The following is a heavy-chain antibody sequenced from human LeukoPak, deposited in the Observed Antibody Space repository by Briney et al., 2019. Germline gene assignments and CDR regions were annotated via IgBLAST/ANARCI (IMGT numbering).Heavy chain of an antibody. J-gene: IGHJ4*02. V-gene: IGHV3-7*01. CDR1: GFTFSSYW. Sequence: PGGSLRLSCAASGFTFSSYWMSWVRQAPGKGLEWVANIKQDGSEKYYVDSVKGRFTISRDNAKNSLYLQMNSLRAEDTAVYYCARVFSGGYDLWPERGDYFDYWGQGTLVTVSS. CDR3: ARVFSGGYDLWPERGDYFDY. D-gene: IGHD3-3*01. CDR2: IKQDGSEK.